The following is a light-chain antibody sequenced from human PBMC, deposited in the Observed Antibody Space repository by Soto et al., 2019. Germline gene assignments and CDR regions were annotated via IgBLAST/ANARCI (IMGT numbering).Light chain of an antibody. V-gene: IGLV2-23*01. CDR1: SSDVGSYNL. CDR2: EDS. CDR3: CSYARGSTLV. J-gene: IGLJ3*02. Sequence: QSALTQPASVSGSPGQSITISCTGTSSDVGSYNLVPWYQQHPGKAPKLMIYEDSKRPSGVSNRFFGSKSGNTASLTISGLQAEDEADYFCCSYARGSTLVFGGGTQLTVL.